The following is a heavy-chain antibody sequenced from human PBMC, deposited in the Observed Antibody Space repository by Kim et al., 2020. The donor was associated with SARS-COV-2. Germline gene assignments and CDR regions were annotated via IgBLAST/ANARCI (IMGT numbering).Heavy chain of an antibody. Sequence: GGSLRLSCAASGFTFSSYGMHWVRQAPGKGLEWVAVISYDGSNKYYADSVKGRFTISRDNSKNTLYLQMNSLRAEDTAVYYCAKDIAFDIWGQGTMVTVSS. J-gene: IGHJ3*02. CDR3: AKDIAFDI. V-gene: IGHV3-30*18. CDR1: GFTFSSYG. CDR2: ISYDGSNK.